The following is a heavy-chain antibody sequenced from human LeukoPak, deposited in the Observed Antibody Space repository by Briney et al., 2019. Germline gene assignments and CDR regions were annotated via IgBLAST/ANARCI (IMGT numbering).Heavy chain of an antibody. D-gene: IGHD3-22*01. CDR1: GGPISTYY. Sequence: SETLSLTCTVSGGPISTYYWNWIRQPPGKGLEWIGYIYHSGSTNYNPSLQSRVTISVDTSKNQFSLNLNSVTAADTAVYYCARDADYYDSSGYPTGFDPWGQGTLVTVSS. J-gene: IGHJ5*02. V-gene: IGHV4-59*01. CDR3: ARDADYYDSSGYPTGFDP. CDR2: IYHSGST.